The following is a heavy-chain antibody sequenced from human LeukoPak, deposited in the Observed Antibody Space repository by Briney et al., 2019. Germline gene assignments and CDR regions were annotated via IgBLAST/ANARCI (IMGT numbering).Heavy chain of an antibody. CDR3: ARVAYCGGDCLNYFDY. CDR1: GFSFSIHS. Sequence: PGGSLRLSCAASGFSFSIHSMNWVRQAPGRGLECVSYLSGSSGTIYYADSVKGRFTISRDNAKNSLYLQMSSLRAEDTALYYCARVAYCGGDCLNYFDYWGQGTLVTVSS. D-gene: IGHD2-21*02. V-gene: IGHV3-48*04. CDR2: LSGSSGTI. J-gene: IGHJ4*02.